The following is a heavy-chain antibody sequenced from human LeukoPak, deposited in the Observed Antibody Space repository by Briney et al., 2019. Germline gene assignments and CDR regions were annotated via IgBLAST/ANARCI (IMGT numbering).Heavy chain of an antibody. CDR3: ASFSESDAFDI. CDR2: INHTGST. Sequence: PSETLSLTCAVYGGSFSGYYWSWIRQPPGKGLEWIGEINHTGSTNYSPSLKSRVTISVDTSKNQFSLKVNSVTAADTAVFYCASFSESDAFDIWGQGTMVTVSS. D-gene: IGHD2/OR15-2a*01. V-gene: IGHV4-34*01. CDR1: GGSFSGYY. J-gene: IGHJ3*02.